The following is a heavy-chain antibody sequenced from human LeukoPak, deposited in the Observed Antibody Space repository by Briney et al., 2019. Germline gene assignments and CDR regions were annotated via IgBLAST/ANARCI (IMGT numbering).Heavy chain of an antibody. CDR1: GGSFSGYY. Sequence: SETLSLTCAVYGGSFSGYYWSWIRQPPGKGLEWIGYVYYTGSTNYNPSLKSRVTMSVDASKSQFSLKLDSVTAADTAVYYCAEYIRRSGTYNFDFWGQGTLVTVSS. D-gene: IGHD5-24*01. CDR3: AEYIRRSGTYNFDF. J-gene: IGHJ4*02. CDR2: VYYTGST. V-gene: IGHV4-59*13.